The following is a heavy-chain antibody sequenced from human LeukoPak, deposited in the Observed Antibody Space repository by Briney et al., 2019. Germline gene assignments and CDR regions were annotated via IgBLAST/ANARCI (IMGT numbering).Heavy chain of an antibody. J-gene: IGHJ4*02. Sequence: TLALTCTVSGGSISIYYWSWIRQPPGKGLECLARIDWDDDKYYSTSLKTRLTISKDTSKNQVVLTMTNIDPVDTATYYCARILAGPDYFDYWGQGTLVTVSS. CDR3: ARILAGPDYFDY. CDR2: IDWDDDK. CDR1: GGSISIYYW. V-gene: IGHV2-70*11.